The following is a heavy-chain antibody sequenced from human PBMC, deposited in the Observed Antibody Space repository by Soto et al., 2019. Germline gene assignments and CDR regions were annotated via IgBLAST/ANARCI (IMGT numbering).Heavy chain of an antibody. CDR2: ITSSGSTI. CDR1: GFTFSDYY. V-gene: IGHV3-11*01. Sequence: LRLSCAASGFTFSDYYMGWIRQAPGKGLEWVSYITSSGSTIYYADSVKGRFTISRDNAKNSLYLQMNSLRAEDTAVYYCAREKTAMVTVDYWGQGTLVTVSS. CDR3: AREKTAMVTVDY. D-gene: IGHD5-18*01. J-gene: IGHJ4*02.